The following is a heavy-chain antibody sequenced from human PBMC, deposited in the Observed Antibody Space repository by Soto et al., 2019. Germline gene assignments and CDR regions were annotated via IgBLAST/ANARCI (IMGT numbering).Heavy chain of an antibody. D-gene: IGHD5-18*01. J-gene: IGHJ6*02. CDR3: TTDFRSLGIQLWFAPGGMDV. V-gene: IGHV3-11*01. CDR1: GFTFTDYF. Sequence: GGSLRLSCAASGFTFTDYFMTWIRQAPGKGLEWISYITSSGTTKYYADSVRGRFTISRDNGKNSLYLQMNSLKTEDTAVYYCTTDFRSLGIQLWFAPGGMDVWGQGTTVTVSS. CDR2: ITSSGTTK.